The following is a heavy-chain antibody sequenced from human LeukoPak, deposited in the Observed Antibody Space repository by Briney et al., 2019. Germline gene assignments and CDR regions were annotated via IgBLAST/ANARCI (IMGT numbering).Heavy chain of an antibody. J-gene: IGHJ4*02. V-gene: IGHV1-18*04. CDR1: GYTFNSYG. Sequence: ASVKVSCKASGYTFNSYGISWVRQAPGQGLEWMGWISTYTGNTKYGEKFQGRATMTTDTSTSTAYLEVRSLSSDDTAVYYCARVRGTALTAYPGYFDYWGQGTLVTVSS. CDR2: ISTYTGNT. CDR3: ARVRGTALTAYPGYFDY. D-gene: IGHD2-21*02.